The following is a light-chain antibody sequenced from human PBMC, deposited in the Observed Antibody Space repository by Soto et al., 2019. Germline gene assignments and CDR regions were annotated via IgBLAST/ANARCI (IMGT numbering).Light chain of an antibody. J-gene: IGLJ2*01. CDR1: SSDIGAYNY. CDR3: TSWTTSTTMI. Sequence: QSVLTQPASVSGSPGQSITISCTGTSSDIGAYNYVSWYQQHPGKAPKLMIYDVNIRPSGVSNRFSGSKSGNTASLTISGLQAEDEADYYCTSWTTSTTMIFGGGPKLTAL. CDR2: DVN. V-gene: IGLV2-14*03.